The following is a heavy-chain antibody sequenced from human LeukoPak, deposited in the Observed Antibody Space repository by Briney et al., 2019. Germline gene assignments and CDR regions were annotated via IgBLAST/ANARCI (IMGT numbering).Heavy chain of an antibody. CDR1: GYSISSGYY. Sequence: SETLSLTCTVSGYSISSGYYWGWIRQPPGKGLEWIGSIYHSGSTYYNPSLKSRVTISVDTSKNQFSLKLSSVTAADTAVYYCARDLGYCSGGSCGPFDYWGQGTLVTVSS. V-gene: IGHV4-38-2*02. D-gene: IGHD2-15*01. CDR2: IYHSGST. CDR3: ARDLGYCSGGSCGPFDY. J-gene: IGHJ4*02.